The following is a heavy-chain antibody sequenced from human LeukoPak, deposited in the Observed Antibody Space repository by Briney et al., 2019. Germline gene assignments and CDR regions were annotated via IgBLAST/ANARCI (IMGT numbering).Heavy chain of an antibody. CDR2: ISSSSSYI. V-gene: IGHV3-21*01. Sequence: WIRQPPGEGLEWVSSISSSSSYIYYADSVKGRFTISRDNAKNSLYLQMNSLRAEGTAVYYCARGYDILTGYYMPGAWGQGTLVTVSS. D-gene: IGHD3-9*01. J-gene: IGHJ5*02. CDR3: ARGYDILTGYYMPGA.